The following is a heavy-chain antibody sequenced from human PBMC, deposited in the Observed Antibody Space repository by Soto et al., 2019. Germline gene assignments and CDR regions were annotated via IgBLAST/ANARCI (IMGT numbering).Heavy chain of an antibody. J-gene: IGHJ6*02. V-gene: IGHV3-30-3*01. CDR1: GFTFSSYA. D-gene: IGHD3-3*01. CDR3: ARGRFLEWSTYYYGMDV. CDR2: ISYDGSNK. Sequence: AGGSLRLSCAASGFTFSSYAMHWVRQAPGKGLEWVAVISYDGSNKYYADSVKGRFTISRDNSKNTLYLQMNSLRAEDTAVYYCARGRFLEWSTYYYGMDVWGQGTTVTVSS.